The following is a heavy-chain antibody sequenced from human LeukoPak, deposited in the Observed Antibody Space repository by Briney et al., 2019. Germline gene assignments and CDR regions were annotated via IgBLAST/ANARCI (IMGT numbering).Heavy chain of an antibody. CDR1: GHTLSELP. D-gene: IGHD2-21*02. J-gene: IGHJ4*02. Sequence: ASVKVSCKVSGHTLSELPMYWVRQAPGEGLEWMGGFDPENDERIYAQKFRGRVTMTEDTSTNTAYMELSSLRSDDTAVYYCATGVTSIVPDYWGQGTLVTVSS. CDR3: ATGVTSIVPDY. V-gene: IGHV1-24*01. CDR2: FDPENDER.